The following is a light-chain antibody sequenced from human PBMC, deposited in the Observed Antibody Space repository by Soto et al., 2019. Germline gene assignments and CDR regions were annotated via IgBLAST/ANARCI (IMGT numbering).Light chain of an antibody. V-gene: IGKV1-5*01. Sequence: DIQMTQSPSTLSASVGDRVTITCRASQSLSTRLAWYQQKPGKASKLLIYDASSLESGVPSRFSGSGSGTEFTLTISSLQPDDFATYYCQQYNSYWTFGQGTKVDIK. CDR3: QQYNSYWT. CDR2: DAS. J-gene: IGKJ1*01. CDR1: QSLSTR.